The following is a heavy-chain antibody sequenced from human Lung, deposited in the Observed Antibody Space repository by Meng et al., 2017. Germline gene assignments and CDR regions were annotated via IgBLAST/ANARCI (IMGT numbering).Heavy chain of an antibody. D-gene: IGHD6-13*01. Sequence: EVQRVESGGGVVKPGGSLRRSGAASGFTFSNAWMSWVRQAPGKGLEWVARIKSKTDGGTTDYAAPVKGRFTISRGDSKNTLFLQMNSLKTEDTAVYYCTTEGEVAAGNDYWGQGTLVTVSS. V-gene: IGHV3-15*01. CDR1: GFTFSNAW. CDR2: IKSKTDGGTT. CDR3: TTEGEVAAGNDY. J-gene: IGHJ4*02.